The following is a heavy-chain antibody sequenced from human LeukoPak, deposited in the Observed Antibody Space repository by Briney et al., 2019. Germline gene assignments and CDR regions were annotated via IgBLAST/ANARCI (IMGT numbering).Heavy chain of an antibody. D-gene: IGHD2-2*01. J-gene: IGHJ3*02. CDR3: ARAIGSSTSLDAFDI. CDR2: IYHSGST. Sequence: SETLSLTCAVSGGSISSGCYSWSWIRQPPGKGLEWIGYIYHSGSTYYNPSLKSRVTISVDRSKHQFSLKLSSVTAAETAVYYCARAIGSSTSLDAFDIWGQGTMVTVSS. CDR1: GGSISSGCYS. V-gene: IGHV4-30-2*01.